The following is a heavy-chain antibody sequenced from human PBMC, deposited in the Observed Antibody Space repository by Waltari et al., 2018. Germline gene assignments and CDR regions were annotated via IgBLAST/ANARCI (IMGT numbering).Heavy chain of an antibody. Sequence: VQLVESGGGLVQPGGSLRLSCAASGFTFSSYAMSWVRQAPGKGWEWVSVIYSGGSTYYADSVKGRFTISRDNSKNTLYLQMNSLRAEDTAVYYCAKEPRQAAGTETLGTDYWGQGTLVTVSS. CDR1: GFTFSSYA. D-gene: IGHD6-13*01. J-gene: IGHJ4*02. CDR3: AKEPRQAAGTETLGTDY. CDR2: IYSGGST. V-gene: IGHV3-23*03.